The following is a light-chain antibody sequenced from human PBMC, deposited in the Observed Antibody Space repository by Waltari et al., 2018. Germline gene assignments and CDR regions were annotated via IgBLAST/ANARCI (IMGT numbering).Light chain of an antibody. CDR3: AAWDDSLSYV. Sequence: QSVLTQPPSASGTPGQRVTISCSGSSSNIGSNYVYWYQQLPGTAPKLPIYRNNQRPSGVPDRFSGSKSGTSASLAISGLRSEDEADYYCAAWDDSLSYVFGTGTKVTVL. CDR2: RNN. CDR1: SSNIGSNY. V-gene: IGLV1-47*01. J-gene: IGLJ1*01.